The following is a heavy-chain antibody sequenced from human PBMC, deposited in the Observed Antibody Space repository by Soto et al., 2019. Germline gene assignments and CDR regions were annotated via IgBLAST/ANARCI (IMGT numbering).Heavy chain of an antibody. Sequence: SETLSLTCTVSGGSFKSGSYSWSWIRQPPGKGLEWIGYVYHTGGTSYNPSLKSRVSISMDTSKNQFSLNLDSVTAAYTAVYFCARDFAYFDSWGRGTLVTVSS. CDR3: ARDFAYFDS. J-gene: IGHJ4*02. CDR1: GGSFKSGSYS. CDR2: VYHTGGT. D-gene: IGHD3-3*01. V-gene: IGHV4-61*01.